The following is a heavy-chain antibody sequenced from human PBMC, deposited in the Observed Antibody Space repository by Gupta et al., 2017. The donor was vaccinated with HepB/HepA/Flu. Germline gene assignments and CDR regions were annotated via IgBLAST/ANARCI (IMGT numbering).Heavy chain of an antibody. V-gene: IGHV4-34*01. CDR2: INHSGST. J-gene: IGHJ3*02. CDR3: ARPRPRGAFDI. Sequence: QVQLQQWGAGLLKPSETLSLTCAVYGGSFSGYYWSWIRQPPGKGLEWIGEINHSGSTNYNPSLKSRVTISVDTSKNQFSLKLSSVTAADTAVYYCARPRPRGAFDIWGQGTMVTVSS. CDR1: GGSFSGYY.